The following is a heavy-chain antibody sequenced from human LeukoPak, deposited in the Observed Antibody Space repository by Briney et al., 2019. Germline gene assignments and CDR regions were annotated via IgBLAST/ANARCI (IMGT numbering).Heavy chain of an antibody. Sequence: SETLSLTCTVSGGSISSYYWSWIRQPPGKGPEWIGYIYTSGSTNYNPSLKSRVTISVDTSKNQFSLKLSSVTAADTAVYYCAGGATFWFDPWGQGTLVTVSS. V-gene: IGHV4-4*09. CDR3: AGGATFWFDP. CDR2: IYTSGST. J-gene: IGHJ5*02. CDR1: GGSISSYY. D-gene: IGHD1-26*01.